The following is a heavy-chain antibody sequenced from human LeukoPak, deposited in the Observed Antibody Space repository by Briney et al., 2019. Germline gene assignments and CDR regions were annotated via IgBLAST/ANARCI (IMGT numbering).Heavy chain of an antibody. D-gene: IGHD2-2*01. V-gene: IGHV4-61*02. CDR1: GGSISSGSYY. CDR3: ARDPWGVVEMNV. CDR2: IYTSGST. Sequence: SETLSLTCTVSGGSISSGSYYWSWIRQPAGKGLEWIGRIYTSGSTNYNPSLKSRVTISVDTSKNQFSLKLSSVTAADTAVYYCARDPWGVVEMNVWGKGTTVTVSS. J-gene: IGHJ6*04.